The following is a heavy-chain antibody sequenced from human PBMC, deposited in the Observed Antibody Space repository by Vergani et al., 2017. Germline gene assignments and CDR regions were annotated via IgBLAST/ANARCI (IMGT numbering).Heavy chain of an antibody. V-gene: IGHV4-34*01. Sequence: QAPLQQWGAGLLKPSETLSLTCAIYGGSFSDYWWTWIRQPPGKGLEWIGEIRHDGITNYSPSLKSRVTISIDTSTHQFSLNLRSVTAADTAVYYCAREGYCTNGVCFTLFDVWGQGALVTVSS. CDR1: GGSFSDYW. CDR2: IRHDGIT. J-gene: IGHJ4*02. CDR3: AREGYCTNGVCFTLFDV. D-gene: IGHD2-8*01.